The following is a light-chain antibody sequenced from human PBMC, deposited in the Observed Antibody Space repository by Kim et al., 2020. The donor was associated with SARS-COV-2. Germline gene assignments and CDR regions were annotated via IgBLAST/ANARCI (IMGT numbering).Light chain of an antibody. V-gene: IGLV1-51*01. Sequence: QSVLTQPPSVSAAPGQKVTISCSGSSSNIGNNYVSWYQQLPGTAPQLLIYDKNKRPSGMPDRFSGSKSGTSATLGITGLQTGDEAYYYCGTWDSSLSAGVFGGGTQLTVL. CDR1: SSNIGNNY. J-gene: IGLJ2*01. CDR2: DKN. CDR3: GTWDSSLSAGV.